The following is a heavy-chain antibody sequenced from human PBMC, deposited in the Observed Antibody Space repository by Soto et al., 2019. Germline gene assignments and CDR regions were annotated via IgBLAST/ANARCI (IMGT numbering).Heavy chain of an antibody. CDR2: ITSTGGTA. CDR1: GFAFSSYN. D-gene: IGHD6-19*01. CDR3: AKESSTHYYYYHGMDV. Sequence: GGSLRLSCSASGFAFSSYNMHWVRQAPGKGLERVSTITSTGGTAFYADSVKGRFTISRNNSKNTLYLQMSSLRAEDTAIYYCAKESSTHYYYYHGMDVWGQGTTVTVSS. V-gene: IGHV3-64D*06. J-gene: IGHJ6*02.